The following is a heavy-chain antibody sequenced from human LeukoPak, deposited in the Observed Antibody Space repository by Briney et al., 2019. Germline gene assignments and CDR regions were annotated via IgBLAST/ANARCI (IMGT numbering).Heavy chain of an antibody. CDR2: ILSNAAGATT. V-gene: IGHV3-15*07. CDR3: GDFYNSGSYYP. D-gene: IGHD3-10*01. Sequence: GGSLRLSCAASGLRFNDVRMNWVRQAPGKGLEWVGRILSNAAGATTDYTASVKGRFTISRDDSKNILYLEMNSLRTEDTAVYYCGDFYNSGSYYPWGQGTLVTVSS. J-gene: IGHJ5*02. CDR1: GLRFNDVR.